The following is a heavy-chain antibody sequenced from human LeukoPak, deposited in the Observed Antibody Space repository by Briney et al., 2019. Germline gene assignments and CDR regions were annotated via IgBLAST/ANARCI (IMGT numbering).Heavy chain of an antibody. D-gene: IGHD1-1*01. Sequence: ASVKVSCKASGYTFTSYDINWVRQATGQGLEWMGWMNPNSGNTGYAQKFQGRVTITRNTSISTAYMELSSLRSEDTAVYYCARVTKDHAFDIWGQGTMVTVSS. CDR3: ARVTKDHAFDI. V-gene: IGHV1-8*03. CDR1: GYTFTSYD. CDR2: MNPNSGNT. J-gene: IGHJ3*02.